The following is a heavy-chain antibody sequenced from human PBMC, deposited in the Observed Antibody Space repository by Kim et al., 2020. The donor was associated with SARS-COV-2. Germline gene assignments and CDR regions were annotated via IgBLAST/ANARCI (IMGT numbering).Heavy chain of an antibody. CDR3: ARGPYCGGDCNLRWFDP. J-gene: IGHJ5*02. CDR1: GFTFSNFW. V-gene: IGHV3-74*01. CDR2: INSGGTTT. Sequence: GGSLRLSCAASGFTFSNFWMHWVRQAPGKELVWVSRINSGGTTTSYADSVKGRFTISRDNAKNTLYLQMNSLRVEDTAVYYCARGPYCGGDCNLRWFDPWGQGTLVTVSS. D-gene: IGHD2-21*02.